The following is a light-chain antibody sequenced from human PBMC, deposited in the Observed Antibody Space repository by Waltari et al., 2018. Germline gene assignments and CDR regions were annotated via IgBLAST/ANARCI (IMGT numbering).Light chain of an antibody. V-gene: IGKV3-20*01. CDR3: QQYDGSVVT. J-gene: IGKJ4*01. CDR1: QTITGSW. CDR2: GAS. Sequence: EIVLTQSPGTLSVSQGERVTVSCRASQTITGSWLTWYHQKPGQAPMLLIDGASNRAPGIPDRFSGSGSGTDFTLTISRLEPEDSAVYYCQQYDGSVVTFGGGTKVEIK.